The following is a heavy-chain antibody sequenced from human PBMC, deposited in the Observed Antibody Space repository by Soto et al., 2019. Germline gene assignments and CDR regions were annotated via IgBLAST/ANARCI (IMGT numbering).Heavy chain of an antibody. CDR1: GYTFISYG. V-gene: IGHV1-18*01. Sequence: QVQLVQSGAEVKKTGASVEVSCKASGYTFISYGISWVRQAPGQGLEWVGWISPYNGKTNYAQKFQGRVTLTTETSTSTAYLDLRSLRSDDTAVYYCARGGFSTSWLGLLGTGAHGVEIHYWGQGTLVTVSS. CDR2: ISPYNGKT. J-gene: IGHJ4*02. D-gene: IGHD6-13*01. CDR3: ARGGFSTSWLGLLGTGAHGVEIHY.